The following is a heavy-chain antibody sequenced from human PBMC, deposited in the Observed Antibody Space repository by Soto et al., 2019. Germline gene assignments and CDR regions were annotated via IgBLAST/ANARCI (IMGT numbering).Heavy chain of an antibody. Sequence: EVHLLESGGGLVQPGGSLRLSCAASGFTFSNYAMTWVSQAPGKGLEWVSALGGSGVSTYYAYSVKGRFTISRDNSKNTLFLQMNSMRAEDTAVYYCANARVERCAPAPRFAYCGQGTLVTVSS. CDR3: ANARVERCAPAPRFAY. V-gene: IGHV3-23*01. D-gene: IGHD2-8*01. CDR2: LGGSGVST. CDR1: GFTFSNYA. J-gene: IGHJ4*02.